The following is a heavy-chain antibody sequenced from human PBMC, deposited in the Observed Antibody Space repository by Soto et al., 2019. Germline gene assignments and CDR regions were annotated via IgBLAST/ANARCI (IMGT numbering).Heavy chain of an antibody. CDR2: LNHSGST. CDR3: ARVGYCSTTSCYNFDF. J-gene: IGHJ4*02. D-gene: IGHD2-2*01. V-gene: IGHV4-34*01. Sequence: SETLSLTCAVYGASLSGYSWSWIRQPPGKGLEWIGELNHSGSTNYSPSLKSRVTISVDTSRNQFSLKLSSVTAADTAVYYCARVGYCSTTSCYNFDFWGQGTPVTVSS. CDR1: GASLSGYS.